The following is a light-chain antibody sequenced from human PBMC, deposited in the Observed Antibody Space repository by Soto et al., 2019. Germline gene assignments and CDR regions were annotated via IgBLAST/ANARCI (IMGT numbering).Light chain of an antibody. J-gene: IGKJ1*01. CDR3: HQFDTSPET. Sequence: EIELTQSPGTLSLSPGEGATLSCRASQSVNSRYLAWYQQKPGQAPRLLIYVASKRATGIPDRFSGSGSGTDFKFTISRLEPEDFAVYYCHQFDTSPETFGQGTKVEIK. CDR1: QSVNSRY. V-gene: IGKV3-20*01. CDR2: VAS.